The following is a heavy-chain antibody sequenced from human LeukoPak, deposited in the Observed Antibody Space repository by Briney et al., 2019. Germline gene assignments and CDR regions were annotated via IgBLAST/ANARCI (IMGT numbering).Heavy chain of an antibody. Sequence: SETLSLTCTVSGGSISSYYWSWIRQPPGKGLEWIGYIYYSGTTNYNPSLKSRVTISVDTSKNQFSLKLSSVTTADTAVYYCARAPSYYYYMDVWGKGTTVTVSS. CDR1: GGSISSYY. CDR3: ARAPSYYYYMDV. V-gene: IGHV4-59*01. CDR2: IYYSGTT. J-gene: IGHJ6*03.